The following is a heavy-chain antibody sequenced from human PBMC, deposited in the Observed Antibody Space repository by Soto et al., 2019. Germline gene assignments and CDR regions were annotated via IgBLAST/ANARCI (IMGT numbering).Heavy chain of an antibody. CDR1: GYTFTSYA. Sequence: ASVKVSCKASGYTFTSYATHWVRQAPGQRLEWMGWINAGNGNTKYSQKFQGRVTITRDTSASTAYMELSSLRSEDTAVYYCARAPALYYDSSGPFDYWGQGTLVTVSS. D-gene: IGHD3-22*01. V-gene: IGHV1-3*01. CDR3: ARAPALYYDSSGPFDY. CDR2: INAGNGNT. J-gene: IGHJ4*02.